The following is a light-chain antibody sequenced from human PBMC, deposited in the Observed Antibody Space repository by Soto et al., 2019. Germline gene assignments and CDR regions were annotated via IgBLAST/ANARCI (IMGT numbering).Light chain of an antibody. CDR2: GAS. J-gene: IGKJ2*01. CDR3: QQYNNWPPYT. Sequence: EIVMTQSPATLSVSPGERATLSCRASQSVSSNLAWYQQKPGQAPSLLIYGASTRATGIPARFSGSGSGTAFTLPISSLQSEDFAVYYCQQYNNWPPYTFGQGTKLEIK. V-gene: IGKV3-15*01. CDR1: QSVSSN.